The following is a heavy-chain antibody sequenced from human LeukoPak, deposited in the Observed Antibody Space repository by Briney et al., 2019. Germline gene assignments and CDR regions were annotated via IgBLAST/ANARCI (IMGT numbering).Heavy chain of an antibody. CDR3: ARGLRYCSSTSCYRGNWFDP. D-gene: IGHD2-2*02. J-gene: IGHJ5*02. Sequence: SETLSLTCAVYGGSFSGYYWSWIRQPPGKGLEWIGEINHSGSTNYNPSLKSRVTISVDTSKNQFSLKLSSVTAADTAVHYCARGLRYCSSTSCYRGNWFDPWGQGTLVTVSS. CDR1: GGSFSGYY. CDR2: INHSGST. V-gene: IGHV4-34*01.